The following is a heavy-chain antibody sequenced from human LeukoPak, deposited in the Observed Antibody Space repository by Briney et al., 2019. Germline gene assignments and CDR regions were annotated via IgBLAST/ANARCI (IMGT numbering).Heavy chain of an antibody. Sequence: ASVKVSCKASGGTFTNYAISWVRQAPGQGLEWMGWISAYNGNTNYAQKLQGRVTMTTDTSTSTAYMELRSLRSDDTAVYYCARFVVVTAISDYWGQGTLVTVSS. CDR1: GGTFTNYA. D-gene: IGHD2-21*02. CDR2: ISAYNGNT. V-gene: IGHV1-18*01. J-gene: IGHJ4*02. CDR3: ARFVVVTAISDY.